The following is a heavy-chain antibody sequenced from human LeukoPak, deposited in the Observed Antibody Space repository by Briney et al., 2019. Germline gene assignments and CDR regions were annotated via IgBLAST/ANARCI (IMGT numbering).Heavy chain of an antibody. J-gene: IGHJ4*02. CDR3: ARGRGHYIPEYDS. CDR1: GGSISSGDYS. V-gene: IGHV4-30-2*01. D-gene: IGHD3-22*01. CDR2: IYHSGSA. Sequence: PSQTLSLTCAVSGGSISSGDYSWSWIRQPPGKGLEWIGYIYHSGSAYYNPSLKSRLTISVDRSKNQFSLKLSSVTAADTALYYCARGRGHYIPEYDSWGQGTLVTVSS.